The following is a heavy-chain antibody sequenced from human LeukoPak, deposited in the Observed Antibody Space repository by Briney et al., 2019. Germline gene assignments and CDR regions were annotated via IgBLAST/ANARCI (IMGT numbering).Heavy chain of an antibody. V-gene: IGHV1-2*02. CDR3: ARTIWKGRYFDY. J-gene: IGHJ4*02. CDR2: INPNSGGT. D-gene: IGHD3-3*01. CDR1: VYTFTGYY. Sequence: ASVKVSCKASVYTFTGYYMHWVRQAPGQGLEWMGWINPNSGGTNYAQKFQGRVTMTRDTSISTAYMELSRLRSDDTAVYYCARTIWKGRYFDYWGQGTLVTVSS.